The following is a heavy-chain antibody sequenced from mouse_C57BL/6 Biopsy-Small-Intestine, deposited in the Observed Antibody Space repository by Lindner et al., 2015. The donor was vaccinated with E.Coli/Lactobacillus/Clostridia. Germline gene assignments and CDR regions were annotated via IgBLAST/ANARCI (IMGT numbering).Heavy chain of an antibody. CDR3: ARHRDYSNYVFDY. D-gene: IGHD2-5*01. Sequence: VQLQESGAELVKPGASVKMSCKASGYTFTSYWIAWVKLRSGQGLEWIGDIFPGSGSTNYNEKFKSKASLTVDPSSSTAYMQLSSLTSEDSAVFYCARHRDYSNYVFDYWGQGTTLTVSS. J-gene: IGHJ2*01. CDR1: GYTFTSYW. CDR2: IFPGSGST. V-gene: IGHV1-55*01.